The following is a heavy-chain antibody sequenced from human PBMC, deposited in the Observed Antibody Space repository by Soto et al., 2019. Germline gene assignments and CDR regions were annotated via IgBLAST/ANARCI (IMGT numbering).Heavy chain of an antibody. Sequence: EVQLLESGGGLVQPGGSLRLSCAASGFTFSSYAMSWVRQAPGKGLEWVSAISGSGGSTYYADSVKGRFTISRDNSKNTLYLQMNSLRAEDTAVYYCAKDPHSYYDFRSGYHYYYYGMDVWGQGTTVTVSS. V-gene: IGHV3-23*01. CDR1: GFTFSSYA. J-gene: IGHJ6*02. CDR3: AKDPHSYYDFRSGYHYYYYGMDV. D-gene: IGHD3-3*01. CDR2: ISGSGGST.